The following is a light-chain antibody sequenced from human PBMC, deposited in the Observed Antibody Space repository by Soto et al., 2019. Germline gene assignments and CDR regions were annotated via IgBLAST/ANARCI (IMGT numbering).Light chain of an antibody. J-gene: IGLJ2*01. CDR2: GVS. CDR3: SSYSISAALVL. CDR1: SSAVGAYNY. V-gene: IGLV2-14*01. Sequence: QSVLTQPASVSGSPGQSITISCTGTSSAVGAYNYVSWYQHHPVKAPKLMISGVSDRPSGVSSRFSGSKSGNTASLTISGLQADDETDYYCSSYSISAALVLFGGGTKLTVL.